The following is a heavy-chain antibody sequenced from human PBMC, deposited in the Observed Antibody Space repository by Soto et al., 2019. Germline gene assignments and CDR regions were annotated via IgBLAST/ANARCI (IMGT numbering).Heavy chain of an antibody. Sequence: GGSLRLSCAASGFTFSSYSMNWVRQAPGKGLEWVSYISSSSSTIYYADSVKGRFTISRDNAKNSLYLQMNSLRAEDTAVYYCAKIESRFFYDSTGYYPFDYWGQGTPVTVSS. CDR2: ISSSSSTI. CDR3: AKIESRFFYDSTGYYPFDY. V-gene: IGHV3-48*01. J-gene: IGHJ4*02. CDR1: GFTFSSYS. D-gene: IGHD3-22*01.